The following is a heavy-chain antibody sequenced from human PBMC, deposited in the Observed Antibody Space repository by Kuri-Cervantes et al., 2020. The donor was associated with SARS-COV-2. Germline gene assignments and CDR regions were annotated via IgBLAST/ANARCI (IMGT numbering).Heavy chain of an antibody. CDR3: AKSYCSGGSCYHFDY. CDR1: GFTFSSYW. CDR2: IKQDGSEK. Sequence: GESLKISCAASGFTFSSYWMSWVRQAPGKGLEWVANIKQDGSEKYYVDSVKGRFTISRDNAKNTLYLQMNSPRAEDTAVYYCAKSYCSGGSCYHFDYWGQGTLVTVSS. D-gene: IGHD2-15*01. V-gene: IGHV3-7*03. J-gene: IGHJ4*02.